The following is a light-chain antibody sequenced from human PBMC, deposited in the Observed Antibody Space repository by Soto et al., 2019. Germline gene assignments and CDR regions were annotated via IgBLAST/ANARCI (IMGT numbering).Light chain of an antibody. J-gene: IGKJ4*01. V-gene: IGKV3-15*01. CDR3: QQYHTWPIT. CDR2: GAS. CDR1: QGVSRK. Sequence: DIVMTQSPATLSVAPGERVTFSCRASQGVSRKLAWYQHKPGQAPRLLISGASTGATGIPARFSGSVSGTEFTLTISSLQSEYCANYYCQQYHTWPITFGGGTKVDI.